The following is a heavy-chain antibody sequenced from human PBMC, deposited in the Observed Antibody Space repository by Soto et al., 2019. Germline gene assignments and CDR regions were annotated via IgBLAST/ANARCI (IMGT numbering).Heavy chain of an antibody. CDR1: GFTFSSYV. J-gene: IGHJ4*02. D-gene: IGHD2-15*01. Sequence: EVQLLESGGGLVQPGGSLRLSCAASGFTFSSYVMSWVRQAPGKGLEWVSAISGSGASTYYADSVKGRFTISRDNSKNTVYLQMNSLRAEDTAVYYCLVAAGHQSQFDYWGQGTLVTVSS. CDR3: LVAAGHQSQFDY. CDR2: ISGSGAST. V-gene: IGHV3-23*01.